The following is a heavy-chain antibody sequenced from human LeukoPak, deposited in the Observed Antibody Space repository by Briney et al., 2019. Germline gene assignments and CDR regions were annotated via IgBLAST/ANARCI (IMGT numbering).Heavy chain of an antibody. V-gene: IGHV1-69*13. J-gene: IGHJ6*02. CDR3: ASGDYDSSGYYPRYYYYGMDV. CDR1: GGTFSSYA. CDR2: IIPIFGTA. Sequence: SVKVSCKASGGTFSSYAISWVRQAPGQGLEWMGGIIPIFGTANYAQKFQGRVTITADESTSTAYMELSSLRSEDTAVFYCASGDYDSSGYYPRYYYYGMDVWGQGTTVTVSS. D-gene: IGHD3-22*01.